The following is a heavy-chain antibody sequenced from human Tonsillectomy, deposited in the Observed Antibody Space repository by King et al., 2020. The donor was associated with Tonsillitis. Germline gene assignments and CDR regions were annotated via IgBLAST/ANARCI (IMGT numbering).Heavy chain of an antibody. D-gene: IGHD3-22*01. V-gene: IGHV3-23*04. CDR3: AKVGDSSGYYYLDY. Sequence: VQLVESGGGLVQPGGSLRLSCAASGFTFSSYAMSWVRQAPGKGLEWVSAISGSGGSTYYAASVKGRFTITRDNSKNTLYLQMNSLRAEDTAVYYCAKVGDSSGYYYLDYWGQGTLVTVSS. CDR2: ISGSGGST. J-gene: IGHJ4*02. CDR1: GFTFSSYA.